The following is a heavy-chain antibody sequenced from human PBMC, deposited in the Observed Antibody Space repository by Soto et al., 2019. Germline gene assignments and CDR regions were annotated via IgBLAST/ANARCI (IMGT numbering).Heavy chain of an antibody. J-gene: IGHJ5*02. CDR1: GFTFSSYA. CDR2: ISGSGGSK. V-gene: IGHV3-23*01. D-gene: IGHD2-15*01. Sequence: GGSLRLSCAASGFTFSSYAMSWVRQAPGKGLEWVSAISGSGGSKYYADSVKGRFTISRDNSKNTLSLQMNSLRAEDTAVYYCALVPRIQNWFDPWGQGTLVTVSS. CDR3: ALVPRIQNWFDP.